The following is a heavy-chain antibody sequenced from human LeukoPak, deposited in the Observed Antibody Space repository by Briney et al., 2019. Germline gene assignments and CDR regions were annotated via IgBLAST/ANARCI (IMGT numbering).Heavy chain of an antibody. D-gene: IGHD5-24*01. CDR1: GVSISSSNNF. CDR2: IHYRGTT. V-gene: IGHV4-39*01. CDR3: ARHEEEDGYNAKTFDF. J-gene: IGHJ4*02. Sequence: PSETPSLTCTVSGVSISSSNNFWGWIRQPPGKGLEWIVSIHYRGTTYYIPSLKSRVTISVDTSKNQFSLKVSSVTAADTAVYYCARHEEEDGYNAKTFDFWGQGTLVTVSS.